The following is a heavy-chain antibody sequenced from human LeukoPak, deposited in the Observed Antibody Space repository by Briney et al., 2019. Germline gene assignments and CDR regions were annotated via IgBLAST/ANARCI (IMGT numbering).Heavy chain of an antibody. CDR1: GFSFTSHS. CDR2: ISPNANSR. D-gene: IGHD3-22*01. J-gene: IGHJ3*02. CDR3: AREYLKSGYSERYDAFDI. Sequence: PGGSLRLSCAGSGFSFTSHSMHWVRQAPGKGLEYVSAISPNANSRYYASSVKGRFTISRDMSKNTMFLQMRSLGVEDMAVYYCAREYLKSGYSERYDAFDIWGQGTMVTVSS. V-gene: IGHV3-64*01.